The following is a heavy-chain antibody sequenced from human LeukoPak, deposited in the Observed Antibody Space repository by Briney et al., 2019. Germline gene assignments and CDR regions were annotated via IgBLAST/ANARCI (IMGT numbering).Heavy chain of an antibody. CDR2: IYYSGST. D-gene: IGHD5-12*01. J-gene: IGHJ5*02. V-gene: IGHV4-59*11. CDR1: GGSISSHY. CDR3: AGAVDIVATILTRDWFDP. Sequence: SETLSLTCTVFGGSISSHYWSWIRQPPGKGLEWIGYIYYSGSTNYNPSLKSRVTISVDTSKNQFSLKLSSVTAADTAVYYCAGAVDIVATILTRDWFDPWGQGTLVTVSS.